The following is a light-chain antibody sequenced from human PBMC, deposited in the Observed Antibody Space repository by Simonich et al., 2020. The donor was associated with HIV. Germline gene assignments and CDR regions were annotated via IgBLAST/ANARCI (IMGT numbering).Light chain of an antibody. V-gene: IGKV3-15*01. CDR2: GAS. Sequence: EIVMTQSPATLSVSPGERATLSCRASQSFSSNLAWYQQKPGQAPRLLIYGASTRATGMPARFSGSGSGTEFTLTISSLQSEDFAVYYCQQYNNWPPERTFGQGTKVEIK. J-gene: IGKJ1*01. CDR3: QQYNNWPPERT. CDR1: QSFSSN.